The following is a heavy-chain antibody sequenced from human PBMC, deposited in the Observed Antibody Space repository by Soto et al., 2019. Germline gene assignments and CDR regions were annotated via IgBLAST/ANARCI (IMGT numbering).Heavy chain of an antibody. V-gene: IGHV1-69*02. CDR3: AIPGGRFINFDY. CDR1: GGTFSSYT. J-gene: IGHJ4*02. D-gene: IGHD3-10*01. CDR2: IIPILGIA. Sequence: QVQLVQSGAEVKKPGSSVKVSCKASGGTFSSYTISWVRQAPGQGLEWMGRIIPILGIANYAQKFQGRATITADKSTSTAYMELSSLRSEDTAVYYCAIPGGRFINFDYWGQGTLVTVSS.